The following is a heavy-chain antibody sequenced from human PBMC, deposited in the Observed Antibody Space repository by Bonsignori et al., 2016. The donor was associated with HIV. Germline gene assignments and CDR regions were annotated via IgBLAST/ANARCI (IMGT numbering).Heavy chain of an antibody. CDR2: INHSGST. V-gene: IGHV4-34*01. D-gene: IGHD2-2*01. J-gene: IGHJ4*02. CDR3: ARGGRLGTSAAHYFDY. Sequence: WIRQPPGKGLEWIGEINHSGSTNYNPSLKSRVTISVDTSKNQFSLKLSSVTAADTAVYYCARGGRLGTSAAHYFDYWGQGTLVTVSS.